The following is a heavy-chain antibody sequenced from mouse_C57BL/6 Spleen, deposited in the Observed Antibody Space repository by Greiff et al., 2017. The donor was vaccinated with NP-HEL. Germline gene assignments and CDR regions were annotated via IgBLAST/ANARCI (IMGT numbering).Heavy chain of an antibody. D-gene: IGHD2-5*01. J-gene: IGHJ3*01. CDR2: IDPETGGT. CDR1: GYTFTDYE. Sequence: QVQLQQSGAELVRPGASVTLSCKASGYTFTDYEMHWVKQTPVHGLEWIGAIDPETGGTAYNQKFKGKAILTADKSSSTAYMELRSLTSEDSAVYYCHYSNYSWFAYWGQGTLVTVSA. V-gene: IGHV1-15*01. CDR3: HYSNYSWFAY.